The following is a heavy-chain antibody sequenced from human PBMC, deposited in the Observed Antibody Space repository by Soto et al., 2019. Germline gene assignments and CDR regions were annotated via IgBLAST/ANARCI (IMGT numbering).Heavy chain of an antibody. V-gene: IGHV1-69*13. CDR1: GGTFSSYA. CDR2: IIPIFGTA. CDR3: ASGTVSLGALSSDYYYYGMDV. J-gene: IGHJ6*02. Sequence: SVKVSCKASGGTFSSYAISWVRQAPGQGLEWMGGIIPIFGTANYAQKFQGRVTITADESTSTAYMELSSLRSEDTAVYYCASGTVSLGALSSDYYYYGMDVWGQGTTVTVSS. D-gene: IGHD3-16*02.